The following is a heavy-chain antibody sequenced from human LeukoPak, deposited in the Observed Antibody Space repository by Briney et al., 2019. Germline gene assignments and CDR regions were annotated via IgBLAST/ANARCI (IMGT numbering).Heavy chain of an antibody. CDR3: AKEQRVVAAGYGDY. J-gene: IGHJ4*02. CDR1: GFTFSDYY. V-gene: IGHV3-23*01. D-gene: IGHD2-15*01. Sequence: PGGSLRLSCAASGFTFSDYYMSWVRQAPGKGLEWVSAISGSGGSTYYADSVKGRFTISRDNSKNTLYLQMNSLRAEDTAVYYCAKEQRVVAAGYGDYWGQGTLVTVSS. CDR2: ISGSGGST.